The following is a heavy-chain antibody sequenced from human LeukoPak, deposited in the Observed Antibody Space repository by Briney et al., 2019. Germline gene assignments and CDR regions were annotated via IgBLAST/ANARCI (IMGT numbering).Heavy chain of an antibody. D-gene: IGHD3-22*01. Sequence: GGSLRLPCAASGFTFSDHYIDWVRQAPGKGLEWVGRSRNKANSYTTEYAASVKGRFTISRDDSENSLYLQMNSLKIADTAVYYCARNYYDSSAYYGDCWGQGTLVTVSS. CDR3: ARNYYDSSAYYGDC. J-gene: IGHJ4*02. CDR2: SRNKANSYTT. V-gene: IGHV3-72*01. CDR1: GFTFSDHY.